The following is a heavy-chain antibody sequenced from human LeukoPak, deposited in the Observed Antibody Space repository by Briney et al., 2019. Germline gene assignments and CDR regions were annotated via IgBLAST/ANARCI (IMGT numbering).Heavy chain of an antibody. CDR3: ASGETYYYGSGSTPYYYYGMGV. V-gene: IGHV7-4-1*01. Sequence: GASVKGSCKASGYTFTSYAMNWVRQAPGQGLEWMGWINTNTGNPTYAQGFTGRFVFSLDTSVSTAYLQICSLKAEDTAVYYCASGETYYYGSGSTPYYYYGMGVWGKGTTVTVSS. J-gene: IGHJ6*04. D-gene: IGHD3-10*01. CDR1: GYTFTSYA. CDR2: INTNTGNP.